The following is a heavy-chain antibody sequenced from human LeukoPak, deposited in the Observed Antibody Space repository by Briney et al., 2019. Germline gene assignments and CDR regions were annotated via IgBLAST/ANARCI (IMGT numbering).Heavy chain of an antibody. CDR3: ARDGLAVAPGPLVDY. D-gene: IGHD6-19*01. CDR2: IKQDASEK. CDR1: GFTFSSYW. V-gene: IGHV3-7*01. Sequence: GGSLRLSCAASGFTFSSYWMSWVRQAPGKGLEWVANIKQDASEKYYVDSVKGRFTISRDNAKNSLYLQMNSLRAEDSAVYYCARDGLAVAPGPLVDYWGQGTLVTVSS. J-gene: IGHJ4*02.